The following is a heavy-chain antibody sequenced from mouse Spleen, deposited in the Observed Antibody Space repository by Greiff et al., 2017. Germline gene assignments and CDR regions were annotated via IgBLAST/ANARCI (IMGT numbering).Heavy chain of an antibody. CDR1: GYSITSGYY. D-gene: IGHD2-14*01. J-gene: IGHJ4*01. CDR2: ISYDGSN. CDR3: AREGYRYDGAMDY. Sequence: VQLQQSGPGLVKPSQSLSLTCSVTGYSITSGYYWNWIRQFPGNKLEWMGYISYDGSNNYNPSLKNRISITRDTSKNQFFLKLNSVTTEDTATYYCAREGYRYDGAMDYWGQGTSVTVSS. V-gene: IGHV3-6*01.